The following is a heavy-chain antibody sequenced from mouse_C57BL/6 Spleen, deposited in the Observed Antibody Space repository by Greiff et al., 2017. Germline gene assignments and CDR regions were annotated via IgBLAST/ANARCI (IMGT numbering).Heavy chain of an antibody. CDR2: ISNGGGST. J-gene: IGHJ3*01. CDR3: ARPLDSSGYVPFAY. D-gene: IGHD3-2*02. Sequence: EVKLVESGGGLVQPGGSLKLSCAASGFTFSDYYMYWVRQTPEKRLEWVAYISNGGGSTYYPDTVKGRFTISRDNAKNTLYLQMSRLKSEDTAMYYCARPLDSSGYVPFAYWGQGTLVTVSA. V-gene: IGHV5-12*01. CDR1: GFTFSDYY.